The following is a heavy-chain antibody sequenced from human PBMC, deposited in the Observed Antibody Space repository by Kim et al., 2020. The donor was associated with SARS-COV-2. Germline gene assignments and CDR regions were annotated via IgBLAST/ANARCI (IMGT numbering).Heavy chain of an antibody. J-gene: IGHJ4*02. D-gene: IGHD3-10*01. Sequence: SETLSLTCTVSGGSISSSSYYWGWIRQPPGKGLEWIGSIYYSGSTYYNPSLKSRVTISVDTSKNQFSLKLSSVTAADTAVYYCARHYSPDFRGGPLYYFDYWGQGTLVTVSS. V-gene: IGHV4-39*07. CDR2: IYYSGST. CDR3: ARHYSPDFRGGPLYYFDY. CDR1: GGSISSSSYY.